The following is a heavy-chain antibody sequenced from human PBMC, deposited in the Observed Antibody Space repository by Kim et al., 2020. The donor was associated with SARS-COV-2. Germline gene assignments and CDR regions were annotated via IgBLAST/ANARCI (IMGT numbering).Heavy chain of an antibody. J-gene: IGHJ6*01. Sequence: SVKVSCKASGGTFSNHGFCWVRQAPGQGLEWMGRIIPLLILSNYAQKFQDRVTLIADESTSTLYLELSSLRSEDTAVYFCARATFSSADDYLYHMDVWGQGTTVAVSS. D-gene: IGHD2-2*01. CDR1: GGTFSNHG. CDR3: ARATFSSADDYLYHMDV. V-gene: IGHV1-69*04. CDR2: IIPLLILS.